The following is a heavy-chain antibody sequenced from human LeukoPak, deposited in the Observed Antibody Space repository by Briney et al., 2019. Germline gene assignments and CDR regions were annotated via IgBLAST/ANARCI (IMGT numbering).Heavy chain of an antibody. J-gene: IGHJ3*02. CDR2: IYYSGST. V-gene: IGHV4-59*01. Sequence: SETLSLTCTVSGSSISSYYWSWIRQPPGKGLEWIGYIYYSGSTNYNPSLKSRVTISVDTSKNQFSLKLSSVTAADTAVYYCARVGYDYVWGSYRYPPPGAFDIWGQGTMVTVSS. CDR1: GSSISSYY. D-gene: IGHD3-16*02. CDR3: ARVGYDYVWGSYRYPPPGAFDI.